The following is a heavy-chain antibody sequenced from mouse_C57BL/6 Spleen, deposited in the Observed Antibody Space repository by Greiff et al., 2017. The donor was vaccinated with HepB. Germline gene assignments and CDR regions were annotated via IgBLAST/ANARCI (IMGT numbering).Heavy chain of an antibody. Sequence: EVQLVESGGDLVKPGGSLKLSCAASGFTFSSYGMSWVRQTPDKRLEWVATISSGGSYTYYPDSVKGRFTISRDNAKNTLYLQMSSLKSEDTAMYYCAREGKIYYYGSSFSPFDYWGQGTLVTVSA. J-gene: IGHJ3*01. CDR1: GFTFSSYG. CDR3: AREGKIYYYGSSFSPFDY. CDR2: ISSGGSYT. D-gene: IGHD1-1*01. V-gene: IGHV5-6*01.